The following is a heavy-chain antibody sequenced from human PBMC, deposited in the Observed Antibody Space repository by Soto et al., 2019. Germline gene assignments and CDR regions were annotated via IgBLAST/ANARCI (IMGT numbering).Heavy chain of an antibody. CDR2: IKQDGSEK. V-gene: IGHV3-7*03. D-gene: IGHD6-6*01. J-gene: IGHJ4*02. CDR1: GFTFSSYW. CDR3: ASGFPYSSSFDY. Sequence: EVQLVESGGGLVQPGGSLRLSCAASGFTFSSYWMSWVRQAPGKGLEWVANIKQDGSEKYYVDSVKGRFTISRDNAKNSLYRQMNSLRAEDTAVYYCASGFPYSSSFDYCGQGTLVTVSS.